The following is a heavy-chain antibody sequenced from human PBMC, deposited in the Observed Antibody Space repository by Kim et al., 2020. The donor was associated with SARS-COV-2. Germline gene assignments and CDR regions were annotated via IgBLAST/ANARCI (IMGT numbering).Heavy chain of an antibody. CDR3: ARGGCSSTSCSGNYDSPGYYGMDV. CDR2: ISYDGSNK. D-gene: IGHD2-2*01. Sequence: GGSLRLSCAASGFTFSSYAMHWVRQAPGKGLEWVAVISYDGSNKYYADSVKGRFTISRDNSKNTLYLQMNSLRAEDTAVYYCARGGCSSTSCSGNYDSPGYYGMDVWGQGTTVTVSS. J-gene: IGHJ6*02. V-gene: IGHV3-30*04. CDR1: GFTFSSYA.